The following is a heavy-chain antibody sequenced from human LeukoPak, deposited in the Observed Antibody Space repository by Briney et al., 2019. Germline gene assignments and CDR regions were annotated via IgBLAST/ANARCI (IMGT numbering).Heavy chain of an antibody. J-gene: IGHJ4*02. CDR1: GFSFSTYN. CDR3: ARDRPRGGYDLGFGY. CDR2: ITSGSSYI. V-gene: IGHV3-21*01. D-gene: IGHD5-12*01. Sequence: GGSLRLSCAASGFSFSTYNMNWVRQAPGQRLEWVSSITSGSSYIYYADSVKGRFTISRDNAKSSLYLQMDSLRAEDTAIYYCARDRPRGGYDLGFGYWGQGTLVTVSS.